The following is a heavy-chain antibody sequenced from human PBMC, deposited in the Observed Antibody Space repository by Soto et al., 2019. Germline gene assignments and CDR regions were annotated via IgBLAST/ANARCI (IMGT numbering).Heavy chain of an antibody. CDR2: IWYDGSYK. CDR3: ASDYLVIFHRVIDY. V-gene: IGHV3-33*01. D-gene: IGHD2-21*01. CDR1: GFTFSTYG. Sequence: QVQLVESGGGVVQPGRSLRLSFAASGFTFSTYGMHWVGQAPGKGLEWVAVIWYDGSYKYYSDSVKGRFTISRDNSKHKLYMQMKSPRAEDTSVYYCASDYLVIFHRVIDYLRQRTLVTDSS. J-gene: IGHJ4*02.